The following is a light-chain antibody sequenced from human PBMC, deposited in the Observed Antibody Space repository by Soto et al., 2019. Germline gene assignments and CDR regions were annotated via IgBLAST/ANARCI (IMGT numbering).Light chain of an antibody. J-gene: IGLJ2*01. CDR1: SSNIGSGYD. Sequence: QSVLTQPPSVSAAPGQWVTIPCSGSSSNIGSGYDVHWYQQLPGTAPKLLIYANTNRPSGVPDRFSGSKSGTSASLAIAALQAEDEADYFCQSYDASLTGVVFGGGTKLTVL. V-gene: IGLV1-40*01. CDR2: ANT. CDR3: QSYDASLTGVV.